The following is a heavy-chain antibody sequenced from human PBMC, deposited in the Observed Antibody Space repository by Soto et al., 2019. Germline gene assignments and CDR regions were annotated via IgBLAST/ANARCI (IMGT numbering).Heavy chain of an antibody. Sequence: ENLSLTCTVYGESFSGYYWNWIREPPGKGLEWIGEINHSGSTNYNPSVKSRVTISVDASKNQFSLKLSSVNAEDKAVYYCARDKGGGYNHWFDPWGQGTLVTVSS. D-gene: IGHD1-1*01. CDR2: INHSGST. CDR1: GESFSGYY. J-gene: IGHJ5*02. V-gene: IGHV4-34*01. CDR3: ARDKGGGYNHWFDP.